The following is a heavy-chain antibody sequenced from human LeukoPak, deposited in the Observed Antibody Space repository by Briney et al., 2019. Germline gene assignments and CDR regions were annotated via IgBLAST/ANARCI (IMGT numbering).Heavy chain of an antibody. V-gene: IGHV4-4*07. CDR2: IYASGNT. Sequence: SETLSLTCTVSGGSISTYYWSLIRQPAGKGLEWIGRIYASGNTNYNPSLKSRVTVSLDTSKNQFSLRLTSVTAADTAVYYCAREYSSSSGKNAFDVWGQGTMVTVSS. CDR1: GGSISTYY. CDR3: AREYSSSSGKNAFDV. D-gene: IGHD6-6*01. J-gene: IGHJ3*01.